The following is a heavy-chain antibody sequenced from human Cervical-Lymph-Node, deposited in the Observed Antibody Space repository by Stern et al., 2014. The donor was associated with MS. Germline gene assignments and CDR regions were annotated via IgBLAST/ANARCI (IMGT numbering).Heavy chain of an antibody. CDR1: GGTFSTYF. CDR3: ARLDTSGYFYYDMDV. D-gene: IGHD3-22*01. CDR2: VALIFETT. V-gene: IGHV1-69*01. Sequence: VQLVESGAEVKKPGSSVKVSCKASGGTFSTYFINWVRQAPGQGLEWMGGVALIFETTNYAQQFQGSVTITASETTSKVYMQLGSLRSEDTAVYYCARLDTSGYFYYDMDVWGQGTTVTVSS. J-gene: IGHJ6*02.